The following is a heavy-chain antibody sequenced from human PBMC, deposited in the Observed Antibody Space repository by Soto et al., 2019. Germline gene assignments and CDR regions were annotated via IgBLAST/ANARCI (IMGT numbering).Heavy chain of an antibody. D-gene: IGHD2-2*02. CDR3: ARTLRGYCSSTSCYIPYSYYGMDV. V-gene: IGHV1-3*01. Sequence: ASVKVSCKASGYTFTSYGISWVRQAPGQRLEWMGWINAGNGNTKYSQKFQGRVTITRDTSASTAYMELSSLRSEDTAVYYCARTLRGYCSSTSCYIPYSYYGMDVWGQGTTVTVSS. J-gene: IGHJ6*02. CDR2: INAGNGNT. CDR1: GYTFTSYG.